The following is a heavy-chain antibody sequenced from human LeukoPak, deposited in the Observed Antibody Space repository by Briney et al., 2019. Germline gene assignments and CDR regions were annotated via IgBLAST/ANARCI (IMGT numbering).Heavy chain of an antibody. V-gene: IGHV3-9*01. CDR3: AKMAGYSDYYFDY. Sequence: GGSLRLSCAASGFTFDDYAMHWVRQAPGKGLEWVSGISWNSGSIGYADSVKGRFTISRDNAKNSLYLQMNSLRAEDTALYYCAKMAGYSDYYFDYWGQGTLVTVSP. CDR2: ISWNSGSI. J-gene: IGHJ4*02. CDR1: GFTFDDYA. D-gene: IGHD5-12*01.